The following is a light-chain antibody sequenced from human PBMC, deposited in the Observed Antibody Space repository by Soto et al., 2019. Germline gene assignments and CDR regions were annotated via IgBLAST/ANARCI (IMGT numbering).Light chain of an antibody. CDR3: SSYTRSSTYVV. V-gene: IGLV2-14*01. CDR1: SSDVGGYNY. CDR2: DVS. Sequence: QSALTQPASVYGSPGQSITISCTGTSSDVGGYNYVSWYQQHPGKATKLMIYDVSNRPSGVSNRFSGSKSGNTASLTISGLQAEDEADYYCSSYTRSSTYVVFGGGTQLTVL. J-gene: IGLJ2*01.